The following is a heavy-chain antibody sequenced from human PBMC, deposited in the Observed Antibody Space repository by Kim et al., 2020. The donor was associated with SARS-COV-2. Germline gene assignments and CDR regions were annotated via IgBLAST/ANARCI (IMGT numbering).Heavy chain of an antibody. CDR2: IYYSGST. V-gene: IGHV4-31*03. J-gene: IGHJ6*02. CDR1: GGSISSGGYY. Sequence: SETLSLTCIVSGGSISSGGYYWSWIRQHPGKGLEWIGYIYYSGSTYYNPSLKSRVTISVDTSKNQFSLKLSSVTAADTAVYYCARRGYCSGGSCYLSRYYYGMDVWGQGTTSPSP. D-gene: IGHD2-15*01. CDR3: ARRGYCSGGSCYLSRYYYGMDV.